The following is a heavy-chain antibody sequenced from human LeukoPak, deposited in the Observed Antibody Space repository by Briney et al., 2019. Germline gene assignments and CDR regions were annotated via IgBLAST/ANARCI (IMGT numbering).Heavy chain of an antibody. CDR2: ISSDGSST. CDR1: GFTFSSYW. CDR3: AYGSGREGYMDV. J-gene: IGHJ6*03. D-gene: IGHD3-10*01. V-gene: IGHV3-74*01. Sequence: GGSLRLSCAASGFTFSSYWMHWVRQAPGKGLVWVSFISSDGSSTNYADSVKGRFTISRDNAKNTLYLQMNSLRAEDTAVYYCAYGSGREGYMDVWGKGTTVTVPS.